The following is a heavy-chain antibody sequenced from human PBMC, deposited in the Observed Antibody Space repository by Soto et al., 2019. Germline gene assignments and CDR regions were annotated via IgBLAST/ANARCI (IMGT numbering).Heavy chain of an antibody. CDR3: AREIRYSSGLGEFDY. J-gene: IGHJ4*02. CDR2: IWYDGSNK. V-gene: IGHV3-33*01. CDR1: GFTFSSYG. Sequence: VQLVESGGGVVQPGRSLRLSCAASGFTFSSYGMHWVRQAPGKGLEWVAVIWYDGSNKYYADSVKGRFTISRDNSKNTLYLQMNSLRAEDTAVYYCAREIRYSSGLGEFDYWGQGTLVTVSS. D-gene: IGHD6-19*01.